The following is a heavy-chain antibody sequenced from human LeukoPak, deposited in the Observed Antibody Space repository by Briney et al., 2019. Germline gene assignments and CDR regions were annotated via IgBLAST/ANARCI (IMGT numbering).Heavy chain of an antibody. D-gene: IGHD2-21*01. V-gene: IGHV4-59*08. J-gene: IGHJ4*02. CDR1: GGSISSYY. CDR3: ASSAKCGGDCYSGPAAFDY. CDR2: IYYTGAT. Sequence: SETLSLTCTVSGGSISSYYWTWIRQPPGKGLEWIGYIYYTGATSYNPSLKSRVTISVDTSKKQFSLKLTSVTAADTAVYYCASSAKCGGDCYSGPAAFDYWGQGTLVTVSS.